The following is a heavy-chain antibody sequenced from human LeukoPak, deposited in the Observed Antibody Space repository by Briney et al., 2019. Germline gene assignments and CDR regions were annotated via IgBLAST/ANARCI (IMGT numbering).Heavy chain of an antibody. CDR1: GFTFSNAW. Sequence: GGSLRLSCAASGFTFSNAWMSWVRQAPGKGLEWVGFIRSKTYGGTTEYAASVKGRFTISRDDSKSIAYLQMNSLETEDTAVYYCAKPATSILIYFDSWGQGTLVTVSS. J-gene: IGHJ4*02. CDR2: IRSKTYGGTT. CDR3: AKPATSILIYFDS. D-gene: IGHD2-2*01. V-gene: IGHV3-71*01.